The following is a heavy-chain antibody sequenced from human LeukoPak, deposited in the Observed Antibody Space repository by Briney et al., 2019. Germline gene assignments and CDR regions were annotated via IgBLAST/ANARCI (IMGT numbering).Heavy chain of an antibody. V-gene: IGHV4-4*07. Sequence: PSETLSLTCTVSGGSISSYYWSWIRQPPGKGLEWIGRIYTSGTTDYNPSLKSRVTISLDTSKNQFSLKLSSVTAADTAVYYCARELNVVVTAINWFDPWGQGTLVTVSS. CDR1: GGSISSYY. CDR2: IYTSGTT. D-gene: IGHD2-21*02. CDR3: ARELNVVVTAINWFDP. J-gene: IGHJ5*02.